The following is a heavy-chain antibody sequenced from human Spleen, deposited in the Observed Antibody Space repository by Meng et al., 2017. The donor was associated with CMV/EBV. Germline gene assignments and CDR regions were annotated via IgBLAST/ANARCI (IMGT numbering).Heavy chain of an antibody. J-gene: IGHJ6*02. V-gene: IGHV3-43*01. D-gene: IGHD4-11*01. CDR3: AKGMYEYSNYDYGMDV. CDR1: GFTFEDYI. CDR2: ISCDGGST. Sequence: GGSLRLSCAASGFTFEDYIMHWVRQAPGKGLEWVSLISCDGGSTYYADSVKGRFTISRDNSKNSLYVQMHGLRTEDTAVYYCAKGMYEYSNYDYGMDVWGQGTTVTVSS.